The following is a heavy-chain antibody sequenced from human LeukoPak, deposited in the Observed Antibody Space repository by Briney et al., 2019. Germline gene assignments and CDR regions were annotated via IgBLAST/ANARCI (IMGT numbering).Heavy chain of an antibody. CDR3: AKARGLPPYYYYMDV. Sequence: GGSLRLSCAASGLTFDDYAMHWVRQAPGKGLEWVSLISWDGGSTYYADSVKGRFTISRDNSKNSLYLQMNSLRAEDTALYYCAKARGLPPYYYYMDVWGKGTTVTVSS. J-gene: IGHJ6*03. CDR2: ISWDGGST. V-gene: IGHV3-43D*04. CDR1: GLTFDDYA.